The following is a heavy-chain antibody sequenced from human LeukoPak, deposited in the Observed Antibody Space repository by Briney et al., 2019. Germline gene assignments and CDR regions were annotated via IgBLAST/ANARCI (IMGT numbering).Heavy chain of an antibody. CDR2: ISSSSSYI. CDR1: GFTFSSYS. Sequence: GGSLRLSCAASGFTFSSYSMNWVRQAPGKGLEWVSSISSSSSYIYYADSVKGRFTISRDNAKNSLYLQMNSLRAEDTALYYCAKDKSIAAAGTPFDYWGQGTLVAVSS. D-gene: IGHD6-13*01. J-gene: IGHJ4*02. CDR3: AKDKSIAAAGTPFDY. V-gene: IGHV3-21*04.